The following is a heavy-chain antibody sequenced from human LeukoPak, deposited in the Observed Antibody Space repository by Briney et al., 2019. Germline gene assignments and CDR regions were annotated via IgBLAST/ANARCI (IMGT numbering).Heavy chain of an antibody. D-gene: IGHD3-3*01. CDR1: GFTLSTYW. V-gene: IGHV3-74*03. CDR3: ARDKGFAQDY. J-gene: IGHJ4*02. CDR2: INNAGSSA. Sequence: GSLRLSCAASGFTLSTYWMHWIRQAPGKGLVWVARINNAGSSATYGDSVKGRFTISRDNAKNTVDLQMDNLSAEDTAVYYCARDKGFAQDYWGQGTLVTVS.